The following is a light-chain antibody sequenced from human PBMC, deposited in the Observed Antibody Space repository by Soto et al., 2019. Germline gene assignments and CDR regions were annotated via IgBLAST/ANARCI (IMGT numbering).Light chain of an antibody. CDR2: GAS. V-gene: IGKV3-20*01. CDR1: QSVRSY. J-gene: IGKJ1*01. Sequence: EFVLTQSPATLSLSQGKRATLSCGRSQSVRSYLAWYQQKPGRSARLVIYGASSRATDIPDRFSGSGSGTDFTLTISRLEPEDSAVYYCQQYGSSPTTFGQGTKVDIK. CDR3: QQYGSSPTT.